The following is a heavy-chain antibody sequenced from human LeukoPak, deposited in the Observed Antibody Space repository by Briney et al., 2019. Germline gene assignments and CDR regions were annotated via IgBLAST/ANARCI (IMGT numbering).Heavy chain of an antibody. V-gene: IGHV3-21*01. CDR2: ISSSSSYI. CDR3: ARDRPIGYSGAFDF. CDR1: GFTFSTYT. Sequence: PGGSLRLSCAASGFTFSTYTMNWVRQAPGKGLEWVSSISSSSSYIYYADSVKGRFTISRDNAKNSLYLQMNSLRAEDTAVYYCARDRPIGYSGAFDFWGQGTQVTVSS. D-gene: IGHD5-12*01. J-gene: IGHJ4*02.